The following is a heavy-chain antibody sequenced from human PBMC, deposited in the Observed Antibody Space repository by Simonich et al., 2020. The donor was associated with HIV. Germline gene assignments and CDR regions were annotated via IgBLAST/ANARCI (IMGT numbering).Heavy chain of an antibody. CDR2: INPSAST. D-gene: IGHD3-22*01. CDR3: ARTYYYDSSGYYAGWFDP. J-gene: IGHJ5*02. Sequence: QVQLQQWGAGLLKPSETLSLTCAVYGGSFSGDYWSWIRQPPGKGLEWIGEINPSASTNYNPSLKSRVTISVDTSKNQFSLKLSSVTAADTAVYYCARTYYYDSSGYYAGWFDPWGQGTLVTVSS. V-gene: IGHV4-34*01. CDR1: GGSFSGDY.